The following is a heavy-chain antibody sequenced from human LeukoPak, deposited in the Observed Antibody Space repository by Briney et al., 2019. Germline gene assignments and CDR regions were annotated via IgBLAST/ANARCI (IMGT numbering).Heavy chain of an antibody. CDR2: INPNSGGT. CDR3: AREMLAGHNSFDY. V-gene: IGHV1-2*02. Sequence: ASVKVSCKASGYTFTGYYMHWVRQAPGQGLEWMGWINPNSGGTNYAQKFQGRVTMTRDTSISTAYMEPSRLRSDDTAVYYCAREMLAGHNSFDYWGQGTLVTVSS. D-gene: IGHD6-19*01. J-gene: IGHJ4*02. CDR1: GYTFTGYY.